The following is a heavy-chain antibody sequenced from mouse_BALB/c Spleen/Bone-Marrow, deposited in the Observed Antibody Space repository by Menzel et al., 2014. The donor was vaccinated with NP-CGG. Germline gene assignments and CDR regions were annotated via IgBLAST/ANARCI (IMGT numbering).Heavy chain of an antibody. V-gene: IGHV2-9*02. J-gene: IGHJ3*01. CDR1: GFSLTSYG. Sequence: VQLQQSGPGLVAPSQSLSITCTVSGFSLTSYGVHWVRQPPGKGLEWLGVIWAGGSTNYNSALMSRLSISKDNSKSQVFLKMNSLQTDDTAMCYCDSPIYYDYPLFAYWGQGTLVTVSA. D-gene: IGHD2-4*01. CDR2: IWAGGST. CDR3: DSPIYYDYPLFAY.